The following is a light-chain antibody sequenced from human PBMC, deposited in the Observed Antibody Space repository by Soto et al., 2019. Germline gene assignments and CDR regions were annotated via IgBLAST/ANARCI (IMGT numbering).Light chain of an antibody. CDR3: AAWDDSLNGYVV. Sequence: QSVLTQPPSASGTPGQRVTISCSGSSSNIGTHTVNWYQQLPGTAPKLLIYDNNQRPSGVPDRFSGSKSGTSASLAISGLQSEDEADYYCAAWDDSLNGYVVFDGGTKLTVL. CDR1: SSNIGTHT. V-gene: IGLV1-44*01. J-gene: IGLJ2*01. CDR2: DNN.